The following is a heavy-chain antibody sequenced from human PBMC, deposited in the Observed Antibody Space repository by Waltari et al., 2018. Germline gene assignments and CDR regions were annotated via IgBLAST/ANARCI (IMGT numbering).Heavy chain of an antibody. CDR3: ARGRLGSSWYKLGGWFDP. CDR2: INHSGST. D-gene: IGHD6-13*01. J-gene: IGHJ5*02. V-gene: IGHV4-34*01. CDR1: GGSFSGYY. Sequence: QVQLQQWGAGLLKPSETLSLTCAVYGGSFSGYYWSWIRQPPGKGLEWIGEINHSGSTNYNPSLKGRVTISVDTSKNQFSLKLSSVTAADTAVYYCARGRLGSSWYKLGGWFDPWGQGTLVTVSS.